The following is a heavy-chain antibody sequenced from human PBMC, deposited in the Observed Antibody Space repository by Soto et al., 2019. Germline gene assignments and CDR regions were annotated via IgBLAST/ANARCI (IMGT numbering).Heavy chain of an antibody. CDR1: GGSITSDY. CDR2: VYHSGNT. CDR3: ASGPGFTSYYYMDV. D-gene: IGHD3-10*01. J-gene: IGHJ6*03. V-gene: IGHV4-59*08. Sequence: SETLSLTCTVSGGSITSDYWSWIRQPPGKGPEWIGYVYHSGNTNYNPSLKSRVTISADTSRNQLSLKLSSVTAADTAVYYCASGPGFTSYYYMDVWGKGTTVTVSS.